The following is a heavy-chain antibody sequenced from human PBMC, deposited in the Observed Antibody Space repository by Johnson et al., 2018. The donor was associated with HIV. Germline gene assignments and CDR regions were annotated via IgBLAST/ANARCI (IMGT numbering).Heavy chain of an antibody. CDR1: GFIFSSYG. Sequence: VESGGSLRLSCAASGFIFSSYGMHWVRQAPGKGLEWVAFIWYDGSRKYYADSVKGRFTISRVNSKNSLYLQMNSLRTEDTALYYCGVADYGGPDAFDIWGQGTMATVSS. CDR2: IWYDGSRK. J-gene: IGHJ3*02. D-gene: IGHD4-23*01. CDR3: GVADYGGPDAFDI. V-gene: IGHV3-30*02.